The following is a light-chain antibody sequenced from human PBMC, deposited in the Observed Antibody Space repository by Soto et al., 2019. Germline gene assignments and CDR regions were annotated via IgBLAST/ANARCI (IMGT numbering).Light chain of an antibody. CDR3: QQYDNSLWT. CDR1: QTVSSVH. V-gene: IGKV3-20*01. J-gene: IGKJ1*01. CDR2: GAS. Sequence: EIALTQSPGTLSLSPGERATLSCRASQTVSSVHLAWYQQKPGQAPRLLIYGASRRATGISDRFSGSGSGTDFTLTISRLEPEDFAVYYCQQYDNSLWTFGQGTKVDIK.